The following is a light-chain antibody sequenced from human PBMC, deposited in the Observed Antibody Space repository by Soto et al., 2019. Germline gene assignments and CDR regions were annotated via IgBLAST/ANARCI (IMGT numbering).Light chain of an antibody. J-gene: IGKJ5*01. CDR2: DPA. V-gene: IGKV1-5*01. Sequence: IQMTQAHSTMSAAVGDSVTITCRASDTIATWLAWYQQKPWRAPKSLSDDPANLRSGVQSRFSGLASGTEFNFTRNILHSSDFATYYCQQYNNFPITFGNGTRLAI. CDR1: DTIATW. CDR3: QQYNNFPIT.